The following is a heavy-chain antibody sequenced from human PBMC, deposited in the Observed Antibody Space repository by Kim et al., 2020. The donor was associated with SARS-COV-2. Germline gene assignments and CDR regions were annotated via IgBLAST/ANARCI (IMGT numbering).Heavy chain of an antibody. J-gene: IGHJ6*02. CDR1: GFTFDDYA. D-gene: IGHD6-6*01. CDR2: ISWNSGSI. Sequence: GGSLRLSCAASGFTFDDYAMHWVRQAPGKGLEWVSGISWNSGSIGYADSVKGRFTISRDNAKNSLYLQMNSLRAEDTALYYCAKDIAAHDYYYGMDVWGQGTTVTVSS. V-gene: IGHV3-9*01. CDR3: AKDIAAHDYYYGMDV.